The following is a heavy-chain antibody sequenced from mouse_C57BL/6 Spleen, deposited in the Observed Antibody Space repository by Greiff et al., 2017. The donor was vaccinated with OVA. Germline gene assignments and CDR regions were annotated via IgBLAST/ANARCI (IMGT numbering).Heavy chain of an antibody. D-gene: IGHD3-2*02. J-gene: IGHJ4*01. CDR1: GFTFSDAW. V-gene: IGHV6-6*01. CDR2: IRNKANNHAT. CDR3: TVDSSGYYAMDY. Sequence: EVKVVESGGGLVQPGGSMKLSCAASGFTFSDAWMDWVRQSPEKGLEWVAEIRNKANNHATYYAESVKGRFTISRDDSKSSVYLQMNSLRAEDTGIYYCTVDSSGYYAMDYWGQGTSVTVSS.